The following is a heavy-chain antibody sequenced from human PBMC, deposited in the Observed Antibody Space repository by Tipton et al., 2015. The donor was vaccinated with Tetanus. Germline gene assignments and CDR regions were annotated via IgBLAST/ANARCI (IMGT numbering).Heavy chain of an antibody. Sequence: RSLRLSCAASGFTFSSYAMNWVRQAPGLRLEWLAFIGHEGTPKLYAGSAKGRFTISRDYSKNTVFLDMSNLRAEDTALYYCAKDFEWSFDYWGQGTRVTVSS. CDR1: GFTFSSYA. V-gene: IGHV3-33*02. CDR2: IGHEGTPK. CDR3: AKDFEWSFDY. D-gene: IGHD3-3*01. J-gene: IGHJ4*02.